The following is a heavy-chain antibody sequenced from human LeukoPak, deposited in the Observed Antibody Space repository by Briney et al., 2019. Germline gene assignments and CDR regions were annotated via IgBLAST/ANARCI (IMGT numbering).Heavy chain of an antibody. CDR1: GYTFTSYD. J-gene: IGHJ5*02. V-gene: IGHV1-18*01. CDR2: ISAYNGNT. Sequence: ASVKVSCKASGYTFTSYDINWVRQATGQGLEWMGWISAYNGNTNYAQKLQGRVTMTTDTSTSTAYMELRSLRSDDTAVYYCAREGSSGWYRLDPWGQGTLVTVSS. D-gene: IGHD6-19*01. CDR3: AREGSSGWYRLDP.